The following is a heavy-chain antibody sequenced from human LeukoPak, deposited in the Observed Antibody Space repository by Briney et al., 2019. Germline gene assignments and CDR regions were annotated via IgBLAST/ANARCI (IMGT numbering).Heavy chain of an antibody. J-gene: IGHJ4*02. D-gene: IGHD4-11*01. CDR3: ARSVPDYTRFDF. CDR2: FKTNYNQV. CDR1: GFSFTDYA. V-gene: IGHV3-23*05. Sequence: GGSLSLSCVASGFSFTDYAVNWVRQAPGKGLEWVSTFKTNYNQVYYAESVRGRFTMSTDNSKKTAYLQMNSLRVEDTALYYCARSVPDYTRFDFWGQGALVTVSS.